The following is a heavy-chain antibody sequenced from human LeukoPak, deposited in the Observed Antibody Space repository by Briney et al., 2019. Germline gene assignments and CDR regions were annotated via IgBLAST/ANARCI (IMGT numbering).Heavy chain of an antibody. D-gene: IGHD3-16*01. CDR3: AKIEGTFGGVLVL. V-gene: IGHV3-7*01. J-gene: IGHJ5*02. CDR1: GFTFSTYR. CDR2: IKGDGSEK. Sequence: GGSLRLSCAASGFTFSTYRMSWVRQAPGKGLEWVANIKGDGSEKYYVDSVKGRFTISRDNAKNSLFLQMNSLRAANTAIYYCAKIEGTFGGVLVLWGQGTLVTVSS.